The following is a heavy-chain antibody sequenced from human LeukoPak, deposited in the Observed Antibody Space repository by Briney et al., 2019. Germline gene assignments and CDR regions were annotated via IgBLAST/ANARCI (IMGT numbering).Heavy chain of an antibody. CDR2: INPNSGGT. J-gene: IGHJ4*02. CDR1: GYTITGYY. V-gene: IGHV1-2*02. Sequence: ASVKVSCKASGYTITGYYMHWVRQAPGQGLEWMGWINPNSGGTNYAQKFQGRATMTRDTSISTAYMELSRLRSDDTAVYYCARVRRTSSVGAKEPYFDYWGQGTLVTVSS. CDR3: ARVRRTSSVGAKEPYFDY. D-gene: IGHD1-26*01.